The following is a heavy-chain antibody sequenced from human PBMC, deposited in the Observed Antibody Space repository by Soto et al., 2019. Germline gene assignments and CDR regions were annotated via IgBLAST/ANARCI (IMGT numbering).Heavy chain of an antibody. Sequence: ASVKVSCKASGYTFTSYDINWVRQATGQGLEWMGWMNPNSGNTGYAQKFQGRVTMTRNTSISTAYMELSSLRSEDTAVYYCTSMVRGVITFDYWGQGTLVTVSS. CDR1: GYTFTSYD. CDR3: TSMVRGVITFDY. J-gene: IGHJ4*02. D-gene: IGHD3-10*01. CDR2: MNPNSGNT. V-gene: IGHV1-8*01.